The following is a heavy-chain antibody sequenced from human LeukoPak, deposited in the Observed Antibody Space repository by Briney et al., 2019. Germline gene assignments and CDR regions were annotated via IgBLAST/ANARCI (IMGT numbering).Heavy chain of an antibody. CDR2: ISAYNGNT. V-gene: IGHV1-18*01. CDR1: GYTFTSYG. D-gene: IGHD3-3*01. Sequence: ASVKVSCKASGYTFTSYGISWVRQAPGQGLEWMGWISAYNGNTNYAQKLQGRVTMTTDTSTSTAYMELRSLRSDDTAVYYCAREGKVDTIWSGSITQRYYYYGMDVWGQGTTVTVSS. CDR3: AREGKVDTIWSGSITQRYYYYGMDV. J-gene: IGHJ6*02.